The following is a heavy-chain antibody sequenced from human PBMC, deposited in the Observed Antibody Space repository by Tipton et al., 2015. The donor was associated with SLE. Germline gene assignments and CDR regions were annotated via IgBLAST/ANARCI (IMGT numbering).Heavy chain of an antibody. D-gene: IGHD3-22*01. V-gene: IGHV3-66*01. J-gene: IGHJ4*02. CDR1: GFSVSSNF. CDR3: ARNGAGYYSAGYFDY. Sequence: SLRLSCAVSGFSVSSNFMSWVRQAPGKGLEWLSVIYSSGTPYYAESVKGRFTISRDNSRNTLFLQIDSLGLEDTAVYYCARNGAGYYSAGYFDYWGPGTLVSV. CDR2: IYSSGTP.